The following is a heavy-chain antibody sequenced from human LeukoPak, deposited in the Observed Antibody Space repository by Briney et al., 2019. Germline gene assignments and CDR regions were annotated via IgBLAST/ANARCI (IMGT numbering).Heavy chain of an antibody. V-gene: IGHV1-46*01. D-gene: IGHD5-18*01. Sequence: ASVKVSCKASGYTFTSYYMHWVRQAPGQGLEWMGIINPSGGSTSYAQKFQGRVTMTRDTSTSTVYMELSSLRSEDTAVYYCARETTGYSYGYRYYYYMDVWGKGTTVTISS. J-gene: IGHJ6*03. CDR1: GYTFTSYY. CDR2: INPSGGST. CDR3: ARETTGYSYGYRYYYYMDV.